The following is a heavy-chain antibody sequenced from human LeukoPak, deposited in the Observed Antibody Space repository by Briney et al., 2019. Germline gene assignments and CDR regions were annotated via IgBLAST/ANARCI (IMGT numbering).Heavy chain of an antibody. D-gene: IGHD3-22*01. J-gene: IGHJ4*02. Sequence: GGSLGLSCAACGFAFSTYTMNWARQAPGKGLEWVASINSGGTTTHYALSVKGRFTISRDNAQNVLYLQMNGLRGDDAALYYCLRGDSRDSWGQGTLLTVSS. V-gene: IGHV3-21*06. CDR3: LRGDSRDS. CDR2: INSGGTTT. CDR1: GFAFSTYT.